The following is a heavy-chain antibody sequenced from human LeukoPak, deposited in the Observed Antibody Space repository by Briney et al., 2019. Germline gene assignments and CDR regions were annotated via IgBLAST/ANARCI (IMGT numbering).Heavy chain of an antibody. Sequence: NPSETLSVTCTVSGGSISSYYWSWIRQPPGKGLEWIGYIYYSGSTNYNPSLKSRVTISVDTSKNQFSLKLSSVTAADTAVYYCARTESSSVFFDYWGQGTLVTVSS. V-gene: IGHV4-59*01. J-gene: IGHJ4*02. D-gene: IGHD6-13*01. CDR3: ARTESSSVFFDY. CDR2: IYYSGST. CDR1: GGSISSYY.